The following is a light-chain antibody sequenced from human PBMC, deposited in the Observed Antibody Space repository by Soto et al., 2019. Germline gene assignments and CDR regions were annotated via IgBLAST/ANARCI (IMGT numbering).Light chain of an antibody. CDR1: HSVSRTY. CDR3: QQFDDSVT. V-gene: IGKV3-20*01. J-gene: IGKJ5*01. CDR2: GAS. Sequence: EIVLTQSPGTLSLSPGVIATLSCLASHSVSRTYLAWYQQKPGQAPRLLIFGASDRATGTPDRFSGSGSGTDFTLTISRLEPEDSAVYYCQQFDDSVTFGQGTRLEI.